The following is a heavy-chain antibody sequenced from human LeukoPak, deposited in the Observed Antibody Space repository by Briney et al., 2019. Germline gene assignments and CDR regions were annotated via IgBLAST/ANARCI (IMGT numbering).Heavy chain of an antibody. CDR3: ARSGLLDY. CDR2: IFPHDSDT. D-gene: IGHD3/OR15-3a*01. Sequence: GESLKISCKGSGYSFTSYWIGRVRQMPGKGLEWMGIIFPHDSDTRYSPSFQGQVTISADKSISTAYLQWNSLKASDTAMYYCARSGLLDYWGQGALVTVSS. J-gene: IGHJ4*02. V-gene: IGHV5-51*01. CDR1: GYSFTSYW.